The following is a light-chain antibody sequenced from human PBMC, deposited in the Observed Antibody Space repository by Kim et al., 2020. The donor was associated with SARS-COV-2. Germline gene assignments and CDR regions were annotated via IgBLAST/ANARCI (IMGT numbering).Light chain of an antibody. CDR2: YVS. V-gene: IGLV2-11*01. Sequence: GQSVTISCTGTSSDIGGYDFVSWYQHHPAKAPKLMIYYVSMRPSGVPDRFSGSKSGNTASLTVSGLQAEDEADYYCFSYAGSFTWVFGGGTQLTVL. CDR1: SSDIGGYDF. J-gene: IGLJ3*02. CDR3: FSYAGSFTWV.